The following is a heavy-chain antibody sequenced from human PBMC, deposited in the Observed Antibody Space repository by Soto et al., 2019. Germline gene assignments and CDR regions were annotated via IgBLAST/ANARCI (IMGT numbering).Heavy chain of an antibody. V-gene: IGHV4-61*01. J-gene: IGHJ6*02. CDR1: GDSVSSTTYY. CDR3: ARLHEGSSGYYWPNFLYYYGMDV. Sequence: SETLSLTCTVSGDSVSSTTYYWSWIRQPPGKGLEWIGFIYYTGSTHYNSSLKSRVTISIDTSKNQFSLKLSSVTAADTAVYYCARLHEGSSGYYWPNFLYYYGMDVWGQGTTVTVSS. D-gene: IGHD3-22*01. CDR2: IYYTGST.